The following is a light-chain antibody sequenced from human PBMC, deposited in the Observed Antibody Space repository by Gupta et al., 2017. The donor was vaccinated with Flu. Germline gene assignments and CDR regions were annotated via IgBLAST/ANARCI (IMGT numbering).Light chain of an antibody. Sequence: DIVMTQSPLSLPVTPGEPASISCRSSQSLLHNNGNNYLDWYLQKPGQSPQLLIYLGSNRASGVPDRFSGSGSGTDFTLKISRVEAEDVGVYYCMQALQTPPTFGQGTKVEMK. V-gene: IGKV2-28*01. J-gene: IGKJ1*01. CDR3: MQALQTPPT. CDR1: QSLLHNNGNNY. CDR2: LGS.